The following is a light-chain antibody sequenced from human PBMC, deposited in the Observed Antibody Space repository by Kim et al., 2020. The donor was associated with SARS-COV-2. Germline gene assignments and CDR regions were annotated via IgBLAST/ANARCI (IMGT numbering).Light chain of an antibody. CDR1: QNIGRR. V-gene: IGKV1-5*01. J-gene: IGKJ1*01. Sequence: ASVGDKVTIPCRASQNIGRRLAWYQQKARKAPKLLIYDASSLESGVPSRFSGSGSGTEFTLSVSSLQPDDFATYYCQQYNGYSGTFGQGTKVDIK. CDR2: DAS. CDR3: QQYNGYSGT.